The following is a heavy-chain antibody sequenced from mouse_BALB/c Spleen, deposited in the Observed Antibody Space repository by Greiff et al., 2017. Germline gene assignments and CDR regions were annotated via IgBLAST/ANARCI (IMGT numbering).Heavy chain of an antibody. CDR2: ISYSGST. CDR3: ARELPYYAMDY. CDR1: GYSITSDYA. J-gene: IGHJ4*01. Sequence: EVQGVESGPGLVKPSQSLSLTCTVTGYSITSDYAWNWIRQFPGNKLEWMGYISYSGSTSYNPSLKSRISITRDTSKNQFFLQLNSVTTEDTATYYCARELPYYAMDYWGQGTSVTVSS. V-gene: IGHV3-2*02.